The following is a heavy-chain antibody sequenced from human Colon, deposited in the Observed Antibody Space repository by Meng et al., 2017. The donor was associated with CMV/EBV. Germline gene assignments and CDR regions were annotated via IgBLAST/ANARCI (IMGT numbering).Heavy chain of an antibody. J-gene: IGHJ3*02. V-gene: IGHV4-38-2*02. Sequence: SETLSLTCTVSGYSISSGYYWGWIRQPPGKGLEWIVSIYHSGSTYYNPSLKSRVTISVDTSKNQFSLKLSSVTAADTAVYYCASFELGYCSSTSCYDRGDAFDIWGQGTMVTVSS. CDR3: ASFELGYCSSTSCYDRGDAFDI. CDR2: IYHSGST. CDR1: GYSISSGYY. D-gene: IGHD2-2*01.